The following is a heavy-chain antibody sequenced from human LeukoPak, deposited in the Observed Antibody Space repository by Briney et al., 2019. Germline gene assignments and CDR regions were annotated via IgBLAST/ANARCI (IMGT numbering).Heavy chain of an antibody. V-gene: IGHV4-39*01. CDR2: IYYSGST. D-gene: IGHD3-10*01. J-gene: IGHJ3*02. Sequence: SSETLSLTCTVSGGSINSSSYYWGWIRQPPGTGLEWIGTIYYSGSTYYNPSLKSRVTISVDTSKDQFSLKLSSVTASDTAVYYCARRFTPSRNDAFDIWGQGTMVTVSS. CDR3: ARRFTPSRNDAFDI. CDR1: GGSINSSSYY.